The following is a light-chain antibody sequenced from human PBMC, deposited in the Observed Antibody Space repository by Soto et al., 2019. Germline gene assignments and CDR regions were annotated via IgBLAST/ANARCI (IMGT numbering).Light chain of an antibody. CDR3: QKYNSAPIT. Sequence: DIQMTQSPSSLSESVGDRVTITCRASQGISNYLAWYQQKPGKVPKLLIYAASTLQSGVPSRFSGSGSGTDFTLTISSLQPEDVATYYCQKYNSAPITVVPGTKVDIK. CDR1: QGISNY. CDR2: AAS. V-gene: IGKV1-27*01. J-gene: IGKJ3*01.